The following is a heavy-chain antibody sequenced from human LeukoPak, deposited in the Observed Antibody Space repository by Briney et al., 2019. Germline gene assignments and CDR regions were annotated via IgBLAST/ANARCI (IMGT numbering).Heavy chain of an antibody. CDR3: ARVRRYCSSTSCYVC. V-gene: IGHV1-2*02. D-gene: IGHD2-2*01. J-gene: IGHJ4*02. Sequence: ASVKVSCKASGYTFTGYYTHWVRQAPGQGLEWMGWINPNSGGTNYAQKFQGRVTMTRDTSISTAYMELSRLRSDDTAVYYCARVRRYCSSTSCYVCWGQGTLVTVSS. CDR2: INPNSGGT. CDR1: GYTFTGYY.